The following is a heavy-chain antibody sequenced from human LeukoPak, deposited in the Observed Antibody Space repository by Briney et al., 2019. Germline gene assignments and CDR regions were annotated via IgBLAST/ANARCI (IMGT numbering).Heavy chain of an antibody. CDR3: AKLPSRHDQNYYDSSGYSYY. CDR2: ISGSGGST. J-gene: IGHJ4*02. CDR1: GFTFSSYA. V-gene: IGHV3-23*01. D-gene: IGHD3-22*01. Sequence: PGGSLRLSCAASGFTFSSYAMSWVRQAPGKGLEWVSAISGSGGSTYYADSVKGRFTISRDNSKNTLYLQMNSLRAEDTAVYYCAKLPSRHDQNYYDSSGYSYYWGQGTLVTVSS.